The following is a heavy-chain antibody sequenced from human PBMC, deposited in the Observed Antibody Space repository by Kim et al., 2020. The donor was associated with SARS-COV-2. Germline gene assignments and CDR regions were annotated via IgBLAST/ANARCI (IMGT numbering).Heavy chain of an antibody. J-gene: IGHJ5*02. V-gene: IGHV3-23*01. Sequence: YTADTGKGRFTISRDNSTNTLYLQMNGLRAEDTAVYYCASTYYYGSGFDPWGQGTLVTVSS. CDR3: ASTYYYGSGFDP. D-gene: IGHD3-10*01.